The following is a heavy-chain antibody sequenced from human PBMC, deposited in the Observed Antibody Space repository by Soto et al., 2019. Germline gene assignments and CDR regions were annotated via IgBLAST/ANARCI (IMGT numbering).Heavy chain of an antibody. CDR1: GYTFTSYG. Sequence: QVQLVQSGAEVKKPGASVKVSCKASGYTFTSYGISWVRQAPGQGLEWMGWISAYNGNTNYAQKLQGRVTMTTDTSTSTAYMELRSLRSDDTAVYYCARVYYDYIWGSYYYYYMDVWGKGTTVTVSS. V-gene: IGHV1-18*01. J-gene: IGHJ6*03. CDR2: ISAYNGNT. D-gene: IGHD3-16*01. CDR3: ARVYYDYIWGSYYYYYMDV.